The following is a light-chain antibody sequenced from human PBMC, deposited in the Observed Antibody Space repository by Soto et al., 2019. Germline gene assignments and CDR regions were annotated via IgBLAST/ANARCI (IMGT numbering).Light chain of an antibody. Sequence: QSALTQPASVSGSPGQSITISCSGTSSDIGSYNHVAWYQQFPGKSPKLMIYAVSDRPSGVSDRFSGSKSGITASLTISGLQTEDEADYYCCSYAGSYSYVFGPGTKVTVL. CDR2: AVS. J-gene: IGLJ1*01. CDR3: CSYAGSYSYV. CDR1: SSDIGSYNH. V-gene: IGLV2-14*03.